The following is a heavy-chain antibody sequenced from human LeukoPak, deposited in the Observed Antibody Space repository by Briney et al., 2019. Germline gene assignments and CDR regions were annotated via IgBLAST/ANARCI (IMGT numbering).Heavy chain of an antibody. Sequence: GGSLRLSCAASGFDFSSYAMTWVRQAPGKGLEWVSVISGRGDGTHYAASVKGRFSISRDNSKNTMYLQMSSLRAEDTALYYCVKGCSSTGCYTSEWWGQGTLVTVSS. J-gene: IGHJ4*02. CDR3: VKGCSSTGCYTSEW. V-gene: IGHV3-23*01. CDR1: GFDFSSYA. CDR2: ISGRGDGT. D-gene: IGHD2-2*02.